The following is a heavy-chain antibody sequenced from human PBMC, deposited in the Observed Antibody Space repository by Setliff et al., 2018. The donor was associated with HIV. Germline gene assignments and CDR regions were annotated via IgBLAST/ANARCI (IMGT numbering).Heavy chain of an antibody. CDR2: IHYSGST. Sequence: SETLSLTCTVYGGFIKNSNYYWGWIRQPPGKGLEWIGNIHYSGSTYYNPSLKSRVTISVDTSKNQFSLKLSSVTAADRAVYYCARVLSNGWSGGVDYWGQGTLVTVSS. CDR3: ARVLSNGWSGGVDY. J-gene: IGHJ4*02. D-gene: IGHD6-19*01. CDR1: GGFIKNSNYY. V-gene: IGHV4-39*01.